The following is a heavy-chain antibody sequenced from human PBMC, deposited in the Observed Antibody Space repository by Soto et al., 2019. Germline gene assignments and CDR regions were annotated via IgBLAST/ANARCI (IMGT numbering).Heavy chain of an antibody. CDR1: GGSVNSDYYC. V-gene: IGHV4-61*01. J-gene: IGHJ4*02. CDR3: AREYSNSPEAFDI. D-gene: IGHD1-26*01. Sequence: PSETLSLTCTVSGGSVNSDYYCRTWIRQPPGKGLEWIGYIYNNGRTNYNPSLKSRVSISMDTSRNQFSLKLTSVTAADTAVFYCAREYSNSPEAFDIWGQGSLVTAPQ. CDR2: IYNNGRT.